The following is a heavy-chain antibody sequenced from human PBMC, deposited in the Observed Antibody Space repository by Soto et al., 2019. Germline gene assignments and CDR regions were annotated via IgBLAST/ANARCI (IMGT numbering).Heavy chain of an antibody. Sequence: PSETLSLTCIVSGDSINSGAYYWGWIRQPPGKGLEWIGNVYYSGSTYYNPSLKSRVTISVDTSKNQFSLRLSSVTATDTAVYYCAKTAGSDSWYQTPFDSWGQGTLVTVSS. J-gene: IGHJ4*02. CDR2: VYYSGST. CDR3: AKTAGSDSWYQTPFDS. CDR1: GDSINSGAYY. D-gene: IGHD6-13*01. V-gene: IGHV4-39*01.